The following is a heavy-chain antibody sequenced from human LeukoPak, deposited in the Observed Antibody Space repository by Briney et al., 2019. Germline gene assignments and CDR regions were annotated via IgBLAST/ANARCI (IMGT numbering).Heavy chain of an antibody. CDR3: ALGGYYAGIDV. Sequence: SVKVSCTASGGTFSSYAISWVRQAPGQGLEWMGRIIPILGIANYAQKFQGRVTITADKSTSTAYMELSSLRSEDTAVYYCALGGYYAGIDVWGQGTTVTVSS. J-gene: IGHJ6*02. D-gene: IGHD3-10*01. CDR1: GGTFSSYA. V-gene: IGHV1-69*04. CDR2: IIPILGIA.